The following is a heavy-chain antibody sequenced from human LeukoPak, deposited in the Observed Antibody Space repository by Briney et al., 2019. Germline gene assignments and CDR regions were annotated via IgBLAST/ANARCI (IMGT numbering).Heavy chain of an antibody. Sequence: GGSLRLSCAASGFTFSSYSMNWVRQAPGKGLEWVANIKQGGSEKYYVDSVKGRFTISRDNAKNSLYLQVNSLRAEDTAVYYCARATTGTPDYFDYWGQGTLVTVSS. CDR1: GFTFSSYS. J-gene: IGHJ4*02. V-gene: IGHV3-7*01. CDR2: IKQGGSEK. D-gene: IGHD1-1*01. CDR3: ARATTGTPDYFDY.